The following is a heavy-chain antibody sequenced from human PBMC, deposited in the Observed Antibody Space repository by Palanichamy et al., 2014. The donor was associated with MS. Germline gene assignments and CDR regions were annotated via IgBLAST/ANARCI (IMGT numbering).Heavy chain of an antibody. D-gene: IGHD5-24*01. V-gene: IGHV4-38-2*01. J-gene: IGHJ4*02. CDR2: IYHSGST. Sequence: QVQLRESGPGLVKPSETLSLTCAVSGYSISSGYYWGWIRQPPGKGLEWIGSIYHSGSTYYNPSLKSRVTISVDTSKNQFSLKLSSVTAADTAVYYCARLLVAPQDGYNWSYWGQGTLVTVSS. CDR3: ARLLVAPQDGYNWSY. CDR1: GYSISSGYY.